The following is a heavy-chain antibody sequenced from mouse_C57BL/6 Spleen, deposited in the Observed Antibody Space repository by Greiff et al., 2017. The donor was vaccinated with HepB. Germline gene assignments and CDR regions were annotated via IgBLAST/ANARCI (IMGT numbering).Heavy chain of an antibody. CDR2: IYWDDDK. J-gene: IGHJ1*03. CDR3: ARRVVATYWYFDV. D-gene: IGHD1-1*01. V-gene: IGHV8-12*01. CDR1: GFSLSTSGMG. Sequence: QVTLKESGPGILQSSQTLSLTCSFSGFSLSTSGMGVSWIRQPSGKGLEWLAHIYWDDDKRYNPSLKSRLTISKYTSRNQVFLKITSVDTADTATYYCARRVVATYWYFDVWGTGTTVTVSS.